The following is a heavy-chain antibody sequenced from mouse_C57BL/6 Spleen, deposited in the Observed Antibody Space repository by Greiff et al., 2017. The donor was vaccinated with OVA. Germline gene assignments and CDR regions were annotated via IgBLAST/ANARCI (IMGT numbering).Heavy chain of an antibody. V-gene: IGHV1-55*01. Sequence: VQLQQPGAELVKPGASVKMSCKASGYTFTSYWITWVKQRPGQGLEWIGDIYPGSGSTNYNEKFKSKATLTVDTSSSTAYMQLSSLTSEDSAVYYCARAEGYYGAMDYWGQGTSVTVSS. CDR3: ARAEGYYGAMDY. CDR2: IYPGSGST. J-gene: IGHJ4*01. D-gene: IGHD1-1*01. CDR1: GYTFTSYW.